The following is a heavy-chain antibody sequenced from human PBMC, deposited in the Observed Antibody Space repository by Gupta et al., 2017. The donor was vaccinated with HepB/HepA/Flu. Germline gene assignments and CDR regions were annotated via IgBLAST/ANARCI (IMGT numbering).Heavy chain of an antibody. CDR2: IIPIFGTA. CDR3: ASSVLRFLEWLPDYYYYYMDV. V-gene: IGHV1-69*01. D-gene: IGHD3-3*01. Sequence: QVQLVQSGAEVKKHGSSVKVSCKASGGTFSSYAISWVRQAPGQGLEWMGGIIPIFGTANYAQKFQGRVTITADESTSTAYMELSSLRSEDTAVYYCASSVLRFLEWLPDYYYYYMDVWGKGTTVTVSS. CDR1: GGTFSSYA. J-gene: IGHJ6*03.